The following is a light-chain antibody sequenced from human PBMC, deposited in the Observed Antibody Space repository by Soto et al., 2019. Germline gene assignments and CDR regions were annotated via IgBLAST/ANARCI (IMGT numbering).Light chain of an antibody. CDR3: LQLGNYPLT. Sequence: QLTQSPSSLYASVGDRVTITCRASQGISSYFAWYQQKPGKAPKLLIYGASTLQNGVPSRFRVSGSGPDFTLTISSLQPEDFATYYFLQLGNYPLTFGGGKKVEIK. V-gene: IGKV1-9*01. J-gene: IGKJ4*01. CDR2: GAS. CDR1: QGISSY.